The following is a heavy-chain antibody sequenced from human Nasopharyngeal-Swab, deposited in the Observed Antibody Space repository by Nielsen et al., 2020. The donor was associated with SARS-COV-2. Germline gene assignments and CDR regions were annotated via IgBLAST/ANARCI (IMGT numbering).Heavy chain of an antibody. Sequence: GRQAPGKGLEWVSTIGFRADDTHYVDSVEGRFTVSRDDSKSTLFLQMNRLRGEDTAVYYCVRDLPYNGGSWGQGTLVTVSS. D-gene: IGHD5-24*01. J-gene: IGHJ5*02. CDR3: VRDLPYNGGS. CDR2: IGFRADDT. V-gene: IGHV3-23*01.